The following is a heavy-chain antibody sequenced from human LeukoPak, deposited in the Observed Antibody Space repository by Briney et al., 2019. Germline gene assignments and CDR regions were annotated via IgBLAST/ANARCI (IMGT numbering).Heavy chain of an antibody. J-gene: IGHJ6*03. D-gene: IGHD4-23*01. Sequence: PGRSLRLSCEASGFSLGDYAMHWVRQIPGKGLEWVSGITWDSGAIDYAGSVRGRFTISRDNAKNFLYLQMNTLRPEDTAIYYCAKGKSIASRWYMDVWGKGTTVIVSS. CDR1: GFSLGDYA. V-gene: IGHV3-9*01. CDR3: AKGKSIASRWYMDV. CDR2: ITWDSGAI.